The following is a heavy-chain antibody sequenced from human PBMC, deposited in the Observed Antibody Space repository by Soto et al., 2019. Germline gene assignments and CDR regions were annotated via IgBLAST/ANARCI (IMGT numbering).Heavy chain of an antibody. D-gene: IGHD3-10*01. CDR3: ANSLWDYGMDV. CDR2: ISGSGGST. Sequence: GGSLSLSCSASGFTFISYAMSWVRQAPGRGLEWFSAISGSGGSTYYADSVKGRFTISRDNSKNTLYLQMNSLRAEDTAVYYCANSLWDYGMDVWGQGTTVTVSS. J-gene: IGHJ6*02. CDR1: GFTFISYA. V-gene: IGHV3-23*01.